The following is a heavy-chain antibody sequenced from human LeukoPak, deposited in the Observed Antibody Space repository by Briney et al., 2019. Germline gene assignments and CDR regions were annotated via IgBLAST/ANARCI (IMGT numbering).Heavy chain of an antibody. D-gene: IGHD5-24*01. V-gene: IGHV4-4*07. CDR3: GREVEMARQFDY. CDR2: ISTTGST. CDR1: SGSITSHV. J-gene: IGHJ4*02. Sequence: SETLSLTCSVSSGSITSHVWSWIRQPAGKGLEWIGGISTTGSTTYNPSLKRRVTMLVGTSTNQLSFKLSSGQVADTAVVYYGREVEMARQFDYWGQGTLVTVSS.